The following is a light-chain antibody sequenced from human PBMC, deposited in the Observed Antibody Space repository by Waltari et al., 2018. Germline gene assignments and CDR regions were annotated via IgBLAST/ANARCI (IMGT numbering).Light chain of an antibody. Sequence: IQMTQSPSSLSASVGDRVTIPCRASQAIGNSLAWYQQKPESAPNLLVYAASKLKTGVPSRFSGSGSGTDYTLTITSLQPEDFATYYCQQYFFTPFTFGPGTKVDI. V-gene: IGKV1-NL1*01. CDR3: QQYFFTPFT. J-gene: IGKJ3*01. CDR1: QAIGNS. CDR2: AAS.